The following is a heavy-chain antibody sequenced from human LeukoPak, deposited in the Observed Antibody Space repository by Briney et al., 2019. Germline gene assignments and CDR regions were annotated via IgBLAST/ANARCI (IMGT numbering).Heavy chain of an antibody. CDR2: ISGPGTTT. D-gene: IGHD2-2*03. CDR3: ARDWI. J-gene: IGHJ4*02. CDR1: GFSFTSYA. Sequence: GGSLRLSCTTSGFSFTSYAMNWVRQAPGKGLEWLSYISGPGTTTKYADSVKGRFTISRDNDKNSLYLQMNSLRAEDTAVYYCARDWIWGQGTLVTVSS. V-gene: IGHV3-48*01.